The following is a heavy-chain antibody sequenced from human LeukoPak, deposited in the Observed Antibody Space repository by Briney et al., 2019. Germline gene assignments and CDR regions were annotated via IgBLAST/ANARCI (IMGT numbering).Heavy chain of an antibody. CDR3: ASYSYCSSTSCGEDY. J-gene: IGHJ4*02. CDR1: GDSLNTGSYF. V-gene: IGHV4-30-2*01. Sequence: PSETLSLTCTVSGDSLNTGSYFWSWIRQPPGKGLEWIGYIYHSGSTYYNPSLKSRVTISVDRSKNQFSLKLGSATAADTAVYYCASYSYCSSTSCGEDYWGQGTLVTVSS. CDR2: IYHSGST. D-gene: IGHD2-2*01.